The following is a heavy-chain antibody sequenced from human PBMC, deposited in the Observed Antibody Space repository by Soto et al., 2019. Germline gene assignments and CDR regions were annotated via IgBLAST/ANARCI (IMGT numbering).Heavy chain of an antibody. CDR2: IYYSGST. Sequence: LSRTFTVSGGSVSSGSYDWSWIRQPPGKGLEWIGYIYYSGSTNYNPSLKSRVTISVDTSKNQFSLKLSSVTAADTAVYYCARVELLNDSFDIRRHGT. J-gene: IGHJ3*02. CDR3: ARVELLNDSFDI. V-gene: IGHV4-61*01. CDR1: GGSVSSGSYD. D-gene: IGHD2-21*02.